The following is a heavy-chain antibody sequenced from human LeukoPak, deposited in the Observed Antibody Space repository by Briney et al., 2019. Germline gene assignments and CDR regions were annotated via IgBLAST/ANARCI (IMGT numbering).Heavy chain of an antibody. CDR3: AKNGDRGAYCSGGSCYPYYYYYMDV. CDR2: ISSSGGTT. Sequence: PGGTLRLSCAASGFTFSSYGMSWVRQAPGRGLEWVAAISSSGGTTYYADSVKGRFTISRDNSKNTLYLQMNSLRAEDTAIYYCAKNGDRGAYCSGGSCYPYYYYYMDVWGKGITVTVSS. CDR1: GFTFSSYG. J-gene: IGHJ6*03. V-gene: IGHV3-23*01. D-gene: IGHD2-15*01.